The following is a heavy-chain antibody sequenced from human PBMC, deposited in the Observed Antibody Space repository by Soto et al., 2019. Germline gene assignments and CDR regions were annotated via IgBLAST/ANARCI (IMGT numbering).Heavy chain of an antibody. V-gene: IGHV1-18*01. D-gene: IGHD3-9*01. CDR1: GYTFTSYG. CDR3: ARDRYYDILTGYRSKNWFDP. J-gene: IGHJ5*02. CDR2: ISAYNGNT. Sequence: ASVKVSCKASGYTFTSYGISWVRQAPGQGLEWMGWISAYNGNTNYAQKLQGRVTMTTDTSTSTAYMELRSLRSDDTAVYYCARDRYYDILTGYRSKNWFDPWGQGTLVTVSS.